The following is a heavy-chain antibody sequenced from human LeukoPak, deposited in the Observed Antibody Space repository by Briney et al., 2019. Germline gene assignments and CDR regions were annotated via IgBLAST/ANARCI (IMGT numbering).Heavy chain of an antibody. CDR1: GGSISSSSYY. J-gene: IGHJ5*02. V-gene: IGHV4-39*01. Sequence: PSETLSLTCTVSGGSISSSSYYWGWIRQPPGKGLEWIGSIYYSGSTYYNPSLKSRVTISVDTSKNQFSLKLSSVTAADTAVYYCARRSFRGYVGLSWFDPWGQGTLVTVSS. D-gene: IGHD5-12*01. CDR2: IYYSGST. CDR3: ARRSFRGYVGLSWFDP.